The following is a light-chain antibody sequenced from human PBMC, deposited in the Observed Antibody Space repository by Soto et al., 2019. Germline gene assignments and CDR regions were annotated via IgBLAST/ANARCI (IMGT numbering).Light chain of an antibody. CDR3: QQRSNWPGT. V-gene: IGKV3-11*01. CDR2: DAS. Sequence: EIVLTQSPATVSLSPGERATLSCRASQSVSSYLAWYQQKPGQAPRLLIYDASNRATGIPARFSGSGSGTDFTLTISSLEPEDFAVYYCQQRSNWPGTFGQGTKVDIK. CDR1: QSVSSY. J-gene: IGKJ1*01.